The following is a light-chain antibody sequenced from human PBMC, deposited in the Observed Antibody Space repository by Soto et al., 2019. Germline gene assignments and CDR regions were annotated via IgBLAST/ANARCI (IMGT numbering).Light chain of an antibody. J-gene: IGKJ1*01. Sequence: DIQRTQAPSTLSASVGDRVTVTFRASQSIKNWLAWYQQKPGKAPRVLIYDASSLESGVPSRFSGSGSGTEFTLTISSLQPDDFATYYCQHYIIYPWTFGQGTKVDIK. V-gene: IGKV1-5*01. CDR3: QHYIIYPWT. CDR2: DAS. CDR1: QSIKNW.